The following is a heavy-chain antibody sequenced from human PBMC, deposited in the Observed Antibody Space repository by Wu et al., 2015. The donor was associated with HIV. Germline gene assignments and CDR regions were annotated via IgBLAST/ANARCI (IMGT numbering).Heavy chain of an antibody. Sequence: QVRLVQSGAEVKKPGASVKVSCRSSGYSFTAYYLHWVRQAPGQGLEWMGRLTPNTGATDFAQKFQGRVTVTRDTSLSTAYMELRSLRFDDTSVYYCAISADFSGVSDYYYMGVWGKGTTVTVSS. J-gene: IGHJ6*03. CDR2: LTPNTGAT. D-gene: IGHD3-10*01. V-gene: IGHV1-2*02. CDR3: AISADFSGVSDYYYMGV. CDR1: GYSFTAYY.